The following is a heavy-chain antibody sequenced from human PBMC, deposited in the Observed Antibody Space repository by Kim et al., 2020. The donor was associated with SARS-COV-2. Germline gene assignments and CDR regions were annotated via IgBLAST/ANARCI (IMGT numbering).Heavy chain of an antibody. J-gene: IGHJ4*02. V-gene: IGHV3-21*01. CDR1: GFTFNSYS. CDR3: ARGRSPHWDLGYCSGGRCYFFPLAD. Sequence: GGSLRLSCVGSGFTFNSYSMTWVRQAPGKGLEWVSSISGSGGYISYADSLKGRFTISRDNAGGSLFLQMNNVKVEDTAVYYCARGRSPHWDLGYCSGGRCYFFPLADWGQGTPVTVSS. CDR2: ISGSGGYI. D-gene: IGHD2-15*01.